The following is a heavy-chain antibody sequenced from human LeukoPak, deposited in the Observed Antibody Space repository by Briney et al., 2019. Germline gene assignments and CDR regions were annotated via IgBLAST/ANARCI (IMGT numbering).Heavy chain of an antibody. CDR3: ARGRGEFDY. V-gene: IGHV3-53*01. J-gene: IGHJ4*02. Sequence: PGGSLRLSCAASGFTFSSYAMSWVRQAPGKGLEWVSVIYSGGSTYYADSEKGRFTISRDNSKNTLYLQMNSLRAEDTAVYYCARGRGEFDYWGQGTLVTVSS. D-gene: IGHD3-10*01. CDR2: IYSGGST. CDR1: GFTFSSYA.